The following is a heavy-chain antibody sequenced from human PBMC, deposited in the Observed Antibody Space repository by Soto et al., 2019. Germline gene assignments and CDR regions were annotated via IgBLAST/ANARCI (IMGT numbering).Heavy chain of an antibody. Sequence: EVQLLESGGGLVQPGGSLRLSCAASVFTFSSHAMSRVRQAPGKGLEWVSTISSGGDNTYSADSVKGRFTISRDNSKNTLYLQMNSLRAEDTAVYYCAKDFDSYSSGRYGMDVWGQGTTVTVSS. V-gene: IGHV3-23*01. CDR2: ISSGGDNT. CDR1: VFTFSSHA. D-gene: IGHD6-19*01. CDR3: AKDFDSYSSGRYGMDV. J-gene: IGHJ6*02.